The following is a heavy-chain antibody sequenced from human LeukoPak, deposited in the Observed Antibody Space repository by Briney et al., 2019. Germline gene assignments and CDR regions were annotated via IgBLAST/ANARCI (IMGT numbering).Heavy chain of an antibody. CDR1: GFTFSSYG. CDR3: ARDRAARLDY. V-gene: IGHV3-33*01. Sequence: GRSLRLSRAASGFTFSSYGMHWVRQAPGRGLEWVAVIWYDGSNKYYADSVKGRFTISRDNSKNTLYLQMNSLRAEDTAVYYCARDRAARLDYWGQGTLVTVSS. CDR2: IWYDGSNK. D-gene: IGHD6-6*01. J-gene: IGHJ4*02.